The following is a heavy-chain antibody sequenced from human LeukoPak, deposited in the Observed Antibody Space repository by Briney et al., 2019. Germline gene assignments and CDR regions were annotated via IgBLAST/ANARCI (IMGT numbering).Heavy chain of an antibody. Sequence: ASVKVSCKASGGTFSSYAISWVRQAPGQGLEWMGRIIPILGIANYAQKFQGRVTMTRNTSISTAYMELSSLRSEDTAVYYCARQVWFGELSTGVDVWGQGTTVTVSS. V-gene: IGHV1-69*04. CDR3: ARQVWFGELSTGVDV. J-gene: IGHJ6*02. D-gene: IGHD3-10*01. CDR1: GGTFSSYA. CDR2: IIPILGIA.